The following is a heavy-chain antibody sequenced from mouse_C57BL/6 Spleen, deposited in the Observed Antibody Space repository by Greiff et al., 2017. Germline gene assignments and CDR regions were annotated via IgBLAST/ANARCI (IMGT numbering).Heavy chain of an antibody. J-gene: IGHJ2*01. V-gene: IGHV1-82*01. Sequence: VQLQQSGPELVKPGASVTISCKASGYAFSSSWMNWVKQRPGKGLEWIGRIYPGDGDTNYNGKFKGKATLTADKSSSTAYMQLSSLTSEDSAVYFCARSGLNYWGQGTTLTVSS. CDR2: IYPGDGDT. D-gene: IGHD3-1*01. CDR1: GYAFSSSW. CDR3: ARSGLNY.